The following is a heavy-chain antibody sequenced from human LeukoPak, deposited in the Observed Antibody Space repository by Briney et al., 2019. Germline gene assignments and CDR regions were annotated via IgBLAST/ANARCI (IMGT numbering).Heavy chain of an antibody. J-gene: IGHJ5*02. CDR3: AREVVQDYYDSSGYYYWSRGWFDP. CDR1: GFTFSDCY. CDR2: ISSSGSTI. D-gene: IGHD3-22*01. Sequence: PGGSLRLSCAASGFTFSDCYMSWIRQAPGKGLEWVSYISSSGSTIYYADSVKGRFTISRDNAKNSLYLQMNSLRAEDTAVYYCAREVVQDYYDSSGYYYWSRGWFDPWGQGTLVTVSS. V-gene: IGHV3-11*01.